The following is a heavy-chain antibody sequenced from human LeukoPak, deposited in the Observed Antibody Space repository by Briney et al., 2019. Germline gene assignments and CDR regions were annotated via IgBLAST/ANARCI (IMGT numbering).Heavy chain of an antibody. V-gene: IGHV3-48*03. CDR1: GFTFSSYE. CDR2: ISSSGSTI. J-gene: IGHJ6*03. Sequence: PGGSLRLSCAASGFTFSSYEMNWVRQAPGKGLEWVSYISSSGSTIYYADSVKGRFTISRDNAKNSLYLQMNSLRAEDTAVYYCAILPPWFGDGYYYYYMDVWGKGTTVTVSS. CDR3: AILPPWFGDGYYYYYMDV. D-gene: IGHD3-10*01.